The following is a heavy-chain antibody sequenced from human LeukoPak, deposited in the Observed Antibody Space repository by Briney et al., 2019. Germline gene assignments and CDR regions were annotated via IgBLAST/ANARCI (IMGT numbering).Heavy chain of an antibody. V-gene: IGHV3-30*18. J-gene: IGHJ4*02. CDR1: GFTFSSYG. Sequence: PGRSLRLSCAASGFTFSSYGMHWVRQAPGKGLEWVAVISYDGSNKYYADSVKGQFTISRDNSKNTLYLQMNSLRAEDTAVYYCAKNYYYDSSGYHPPDYWGQGTLVTVSS. CDR3: AKNYYYDSSGYHPPDY. CDR2: ISYDGSNK. D-gene: IGHD3-22*01.